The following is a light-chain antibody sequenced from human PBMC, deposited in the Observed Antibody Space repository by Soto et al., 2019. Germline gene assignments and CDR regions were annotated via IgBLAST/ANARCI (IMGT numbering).Light chain of an antibody. Sequence: GDRVTITCRASQSISSWLAWYQQKPGKAPKLLIYDASSLESGVPSRFSGSGSGKEFTLTISSLQPDDFATYYYQHYNSYSQTFGQGTKVEIK. CDR3: QHYNSYSQT. V-gene: IGKV1-5*01. CDR2: DAS. CDR1: QSISSW. J-gene: IGKJ1*01.